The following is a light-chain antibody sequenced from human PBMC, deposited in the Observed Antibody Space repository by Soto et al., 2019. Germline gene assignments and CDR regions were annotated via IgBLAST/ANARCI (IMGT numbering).Light chain of an antibody. J-gene: IGKJ1*01. CDR2: DAS. CDR1: QNINRR. V-gene: IGKV1-5*01. Sequence: DIQMTQSPSTLSASVGDRVTITCRASQNINRRLAWYQQKPGKAPNLLIYDASSLESGVPARFSGGGSGTEFTLTISSLQPDDFSPFYFQQYNNYPWTFGQGTKVEI. CDR3: QQYNNYPWT.